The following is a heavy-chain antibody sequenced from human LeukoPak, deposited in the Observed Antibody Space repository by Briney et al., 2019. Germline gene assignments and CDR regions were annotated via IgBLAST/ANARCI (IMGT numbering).Heavy chain of an antibody. Sequence: GGSLRLSCAVSGFTFRSYAMSWVRQAPGKGLECVSAISGSGDRTYSANSVEGRFTISRDNSKNMLYLQMNSLRAEDTAVYYCVKSLSVVTRTGAVTAFDLWGQGTTVTVSS. J-gene: IGHJ3*01. CDR1: GFTFRSYA. CDR2: ISGSGDRT. D-gene: IGHD2-15*01. V-gene: IGHV3-23*01. CDR3: VKSLSVVTRTGAVTAFDL.